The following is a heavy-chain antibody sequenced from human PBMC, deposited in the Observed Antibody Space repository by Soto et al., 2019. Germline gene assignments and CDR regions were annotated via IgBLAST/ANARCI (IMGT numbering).Heavy chain of an antibody. D-gene: IGHD3-3*01. V-gene: IGHV4-31*03. J-gene: IGHJ6*03. CDR2: IYYSGST. Sequence: SETLSLTCTVSGGSISSGGYYWSWIRQHPGKGLEWIGYIYYSGSTYYNPSLKSRVTISVDTSKNQFSLKLSSVTAADTAVYYCARGEYYDFWSGYYGPSLHGHHSDYYYYMDFWGKGTTVTVSS. CDR3: ARGEYYDFWSGYYGPSLHGHHSDYYYYMDF. CDR1: GGSISSGGYY.